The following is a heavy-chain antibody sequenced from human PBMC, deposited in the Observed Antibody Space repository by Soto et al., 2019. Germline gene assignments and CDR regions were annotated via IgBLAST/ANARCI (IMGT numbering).Heavy chain of an antibody. D-gene: IGHD2-15*01. CDR3: ARVVFVSASLGWFDP. CDR2: IYPGDSDT. Sequence: GESLKISCKGSGYSFTSYWIGWVRQMPGKGLEWMGIIYPGDSDTRYSPSFQGQVTISADKSIGTAYLQWSSLKASDTAMYYCARVVFVSASLGWFDPWFQGPLVTVPS. J-gene: IGHJ5*02. V-gene: IGHV5-51*01. CDR1: GYSFTSYW.